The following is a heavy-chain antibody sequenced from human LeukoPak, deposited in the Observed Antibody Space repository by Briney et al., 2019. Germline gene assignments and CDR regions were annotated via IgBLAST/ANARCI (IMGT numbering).Heavy chain of an antibody. CDR2: IIPIFCIA. J-gene: IGHJ6*02. Sequence: ASVKVSCKASGGTFISYAISGVRQAPGQGLEWMGRIIPIFCIANYAQKFQGRVTITADKSASTAYMELSSLRSEDTAVYYCARAGYSGYDLFSGMDVWGQGTTVTVSS. CDR1: GGTFISYA. D-gene: IGHD5-12*01. V-gene: IGHV1-69*04. CDR3: ARAGYSGYDLFSGMDV.